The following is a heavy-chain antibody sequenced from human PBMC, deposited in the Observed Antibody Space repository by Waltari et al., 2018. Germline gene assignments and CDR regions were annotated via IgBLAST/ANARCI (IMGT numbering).Heavy chain of an antibody. CDR2: INHSGST. CDR3: ARGRADDAFDI. V-gene: IGHV4-34*01. J-gene: IGHJ3*02. Sequence: QVQLQQWGAGLLKPSETLSLTCAVYGGSFSGYYWSWIRQPPGKGLGWIREINHSGSTNYNPSLKSRVTISVDTSKNQVSLKLSSVTAADTAVYYCARGRADDAFDIWGQGTMVTVSS. CDR1: GGSFSGYY.